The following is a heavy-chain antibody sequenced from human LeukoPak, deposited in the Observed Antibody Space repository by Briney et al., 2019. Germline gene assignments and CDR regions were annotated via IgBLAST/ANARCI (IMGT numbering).Heavy chain of an antibody. Sequence: TSETLSLTCTVSGGSISNYYWSWIRQPPGKGLEWIAYIYYSGSTSYNPSLKSRVTISVDTSKNQLSLKMSSVTAADTAVYYCARVYCAGGSCFSRGNFDYWGQGTLVTVSS. CDR2: IYYSGST. J-gene: IGHJ4*02. D-gene: IGHD2-15*01. CDR1: GGSISNYY. V-gene: IGHV4-59*08. CDR3: ARVYCAGGSCFSRGNFDY.